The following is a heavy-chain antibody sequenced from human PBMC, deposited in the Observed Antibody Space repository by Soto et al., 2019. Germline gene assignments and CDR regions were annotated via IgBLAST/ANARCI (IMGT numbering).Heavy chain of an antibody. J-gene: IGHJ4*02. CDR2: ITYDGSFQ. CDR3: AKDRVGGTFYTPLAF. Sequence: GGSLRLSCQASGFNFDNYGMHWVRQAPGKGLEWVAVITYDGSFQYYADSVKGRFTISRDNSKNTLSLHLNTLKPEDTAVYHCAKDRVGGTFYTPLAFWGQGTRVTVPQ. CDR1: GFNFDNYG. D-gene: IGHD1-7*01. V-gene: IGHV3-30*18.